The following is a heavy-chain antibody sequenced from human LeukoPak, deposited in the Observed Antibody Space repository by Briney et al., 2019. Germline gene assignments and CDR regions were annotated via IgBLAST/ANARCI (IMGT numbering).Heavy chain of an antibody. J-gene: IGHJ4*02. D-gene: IGHD7-27*01. V-gene: IGHV4-61*02. Sequence: SKTLSLTCTVSGGSISSGSYYWNWIRQPAWKGLEWIGRIYASGSTNYNPSLKSRVTISVDTSKNQFSLKLSSVTAADTAVYYCARVLGREPKDLRRGAYFDYWGQGTLVTVSS. CDR1: GGSISSGSYY. CDR2: IYASGST. CDR3: ARVLGREPKDLRRGAYFDY.